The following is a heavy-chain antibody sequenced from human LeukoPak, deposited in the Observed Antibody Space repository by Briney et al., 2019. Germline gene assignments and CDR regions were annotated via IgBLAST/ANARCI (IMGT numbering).Heavy chain of an antibody. J-gene: IGHJ4*02. CDR3: ASCLGGRWLQFTPYFDY. CDR2: MNPNSGNT. CDR1: GYTFTSYD. Sequence: GASVKVSCKASGYTFTSYDINWVRQATGQGLEWMGWMNPNSGNTGYAQKFQGRVTMTRNTSISTAYMELSSLRSEDTAVYYCASCLGGRWLQFTPYFDYWGQGTLVTVSS. V-gene: IGHV1-8*01. D-gene: IGHD5-24*01.